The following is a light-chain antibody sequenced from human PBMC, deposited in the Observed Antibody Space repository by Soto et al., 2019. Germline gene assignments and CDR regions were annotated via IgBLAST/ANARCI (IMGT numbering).Light chain of an antibody. Sequence: QSVLTQPASVPGSPGQSLTISCTGTTSDIGFYDYVSWYQQYPGKAPKLLIYGVTIRPSGISNRFSGSKSGSTASLTIYGLRDEDEADYYCSSFTPSYFYVFGHGTKVTVL. CDR3: SSFTPSYFYV. V-gene: IGLV2-14*01. CDR2: GVT. CDR1: TSDIGFYDY. J-gene: IGLJ1*01.